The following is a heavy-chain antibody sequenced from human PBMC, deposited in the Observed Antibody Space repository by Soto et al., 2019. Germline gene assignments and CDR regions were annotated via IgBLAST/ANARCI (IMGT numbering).Heavy chain of an antibody. CDR1: GFTFDNYA. CDR3: AERGRGNPES. D-gene: IGHD2-15*01. CDR2: ISGSGRST. Sequence: GGSLRLSCAASGFTFDNYAMTWIRQAPGKGLEWVSAISGSGRSTYYADSVKGRFTISRDNSKNTLYLRMNSLRVEDSAVYYCAERGRGNPESWGQGSLVTVSS. J-gene: IGHJ5*02. V-gene: IGHV3-23*01.